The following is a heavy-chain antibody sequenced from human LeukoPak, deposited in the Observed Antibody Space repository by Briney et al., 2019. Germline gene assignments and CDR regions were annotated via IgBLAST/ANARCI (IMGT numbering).Heavy chain of an antibody. CDR2: IYPGDSDP. J-gene: IGHJ4*02. CDR3: VRHGLGSSWFGFDY. V-gene: IGHV5-51*01. CDR1: GYTFTTYW. D-gene: IGHD6-13*01. Sequence: GESLKISCKGSGYTFTTYWIGWVRQMPGKGLECMGIIYPGDSDPRYSPSFQGQVTISADTSISTAYLQWSSLKASDSAMYYCVRHGLGSSWFGFDYWGQGTLVTVSS.